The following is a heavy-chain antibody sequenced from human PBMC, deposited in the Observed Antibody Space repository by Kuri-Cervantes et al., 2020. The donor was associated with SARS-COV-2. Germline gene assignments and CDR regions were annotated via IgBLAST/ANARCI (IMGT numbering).Heavy chain of an antibody. CDR2: IYYNGST. J-gene: IGHJ4*02. D-gene: IGHD2/OR15-2a*01. CDR3: ARGAID. V-gene: IGHV4-59*12. Sequence: SETLSLTCTVSGGSISSYYWTWIRQPPGKGLEWVGYIYYNGSTYYNPYLRSRVIVSVDRSKNQFSLNLNSVTAADTALYYCARGAIDWGQGTLVTVSS. CDR1: GGSISSYY.